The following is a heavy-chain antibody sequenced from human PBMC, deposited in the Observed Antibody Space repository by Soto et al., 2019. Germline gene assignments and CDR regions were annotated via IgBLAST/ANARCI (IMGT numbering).Heavy chain of an antibody. CDR2: VFHTGRT. V-gene: IGHV4-61*01. CDR3: ARDFDYFAF. CDR1: GDSFTSDTYC. Sequence: SKHLSITCTVSGDSFTSDTYCWTWVRLPPGKGLEWIGCVFHTGRTSYNPSLKSRVSISVDTSKNQFSLDLDSVTAADTAVYFCARDFDYFAFRGTRSLVTLSA. D-gene: IGHD3-3*01. J-gene: IGHJ4*02.